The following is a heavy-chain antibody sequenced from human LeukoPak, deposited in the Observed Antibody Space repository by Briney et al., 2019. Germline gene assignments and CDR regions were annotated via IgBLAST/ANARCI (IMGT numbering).Heavy chain of an antibody. CDR1: GGSFSGYY. CDR2: INHSGST. D-gene: IGHD3-10*01. V-gene: IGHV4-34*01. Sequence: KPSETLSLTCAVYGGSFSGYYWNWIRQPPGKGLEWVGEINHSGSTNYNPSLKSRVTISVDTSKNQFSLKLSSVTAADTAVYYCARTYGSGTYYKAPFFVWGQGTLVTVSS. J-gene: IGHJ4*02. CDR3: ARTYGSGTYYKAPFFV.